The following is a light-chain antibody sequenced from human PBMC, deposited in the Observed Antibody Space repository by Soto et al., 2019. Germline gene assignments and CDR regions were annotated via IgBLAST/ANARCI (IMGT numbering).Light chain of an antibody. CDR2: GAS. CDR3: QQYNNWPPWT. CDR1: QSVSSN. J-gene: IGKJ1*01. Sequence: VLTQNKATLSVSPGERATLSCRASQSVSSNLAWYQQKPGQAPRLLIYGASTRATGIPARFSGSGSGTEFTLTISSLQSEDFAVYYCQQYNNWPPWTFGQGTKV. V-gene: IGKV3-15*01.